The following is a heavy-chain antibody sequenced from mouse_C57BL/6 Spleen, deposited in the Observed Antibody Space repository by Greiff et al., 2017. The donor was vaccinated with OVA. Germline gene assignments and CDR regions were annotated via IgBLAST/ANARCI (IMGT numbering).Heavy chain of an antibody. CDR2: IDPSDSYT. V-gene: IGHV1-69*01. Sequence: VQLQQPGAELVLPGASVKLSCKASGFTFTSYWMPWVNQRPGQGLEWIGEIDPSDSYTNYNQKFQGKSTLTVDQSASTAYMQLSSLTSEDSAGYYCARRGGDEGYAMDYWGQGTSVTVSS. CDR3: ARRGGDEGYAMDY. J-gene: IGHJ4*01. CDR1: GFTFTSYW.